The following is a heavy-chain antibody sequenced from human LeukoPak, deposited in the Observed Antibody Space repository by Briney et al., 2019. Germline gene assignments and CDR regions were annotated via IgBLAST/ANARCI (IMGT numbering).Heavy chain of an antibody. J-gene: IGHJ5*02. CDR3: ARAEEKENWFDP. CDR2: IIPIFGTA. CDR1: GGTFSSYA. V-gene: IGHV1-69*01. Sequence: ASVKVSCKASGGTFSSYAISWVRQAPGQGLEWMGGIIPIFGTANYAQKFQGRVTITADESTSTAYMELSSLRSEDTAVYYCARAEEKENWFDPWGQGTLVTVSS.